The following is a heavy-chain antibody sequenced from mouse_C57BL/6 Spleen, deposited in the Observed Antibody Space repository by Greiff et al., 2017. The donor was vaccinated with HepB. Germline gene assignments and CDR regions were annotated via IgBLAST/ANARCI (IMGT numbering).Heavy chain of an antibody. CDR1: GFTFSDYG. D-gene: IGHD1-1*01. V-gene: IGHV5-17*01. CDR3: ASPNYYGSRYYFDY. Sequence: EVQGVESGGGLVKPGGSLKLSCAASGFTFSDYGMHWVRQAPEKGLEWVAYISSGSSTIYYADTVKGRFTISRDNAKNTLFLQMTSLRSEDTAVYYCASPNYYGSRYYFDYWGQGTTLTVSS. J-gene: IGHJ2*01. CDR2: ISSGSSTI.